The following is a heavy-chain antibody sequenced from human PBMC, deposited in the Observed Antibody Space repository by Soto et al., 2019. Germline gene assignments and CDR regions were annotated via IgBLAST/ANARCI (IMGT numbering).Heavy chain of an antibody. V-gene: IGHV3-7*01. CDR3: ARVRSTDGWFDP. CDR2: IKEDGSEE. CDR1: GFIFSNFW. J-gene: IGHJ5*02. D-gene: IGHD4-4*01. Sequence: PGGSLRLSCEASGFIFSNFWMTWVRQDPGKGLEWVAIIKEDGSEEYYVDSVKGRFSISRDNAKNSVFLQMNSLRVNDTAVYYCARVRSTDGWFDPWGQGTPVTVSS.